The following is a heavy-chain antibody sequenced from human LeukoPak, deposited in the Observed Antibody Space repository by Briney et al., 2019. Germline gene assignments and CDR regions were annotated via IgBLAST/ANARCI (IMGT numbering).Heavy chain of an antibody. CDR3: AKDLAFWSGYYIRYFQH. CDR2: ISGSGGST. D-gene: IGHD3-3*01. CDR1: GFTFSSYA. J-gene: IGHJ1*01. Sequence: GGSLRLSCAASGFTFSSYAMSWVRQALGKGLEWVSAISGSGGSTYYADSVKGRFTISRDNSKNTLYLQMNSLRAEDTAVYYCAKDLAFWSGYYIRYFQHWGQGTLVTVSS. V-gene: IGHV3-23*01.